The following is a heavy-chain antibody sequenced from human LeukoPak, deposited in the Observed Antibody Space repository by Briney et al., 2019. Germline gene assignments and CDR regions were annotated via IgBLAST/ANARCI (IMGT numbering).Heavy chain of an antibody. V-gene: IGHV4-34*01. Sequence: PSETLSLTCAVYGGSFSGYYWSWIRQPPGKGLEWIGEINHSGSTNYNPSLKSRVTISVDTSKNQFSLKLSSVTAADTAVYYCARFKRQGRLGDAFDIWGQGTMVTVSS. D-gene: IGHD3-16*01. CDR3: ARFKRQGRLGDAFDI. CDR2: INHSGST. J-gene: IGHJ3*02. CDR1: GGSFSGYY.